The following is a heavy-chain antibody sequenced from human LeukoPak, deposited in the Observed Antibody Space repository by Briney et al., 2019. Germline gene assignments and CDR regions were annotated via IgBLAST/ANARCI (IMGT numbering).Heavy chain of an antibody. CDR3: TTNRPGGWFGELAV. V-gene: IGHV3-15*01. CDR1: GFSFYNAW. Sequence: GGSLRLSCATSGFSFYNAWMSWVRQAPGKGLEWVGRIKRKTDGGTSDYAAPVKGRFTISRDDSKNTLFLQMNSLKIDDTAVYHCTTNRPGGWFGELAVWGQGTTVTVSS. D-gene: IGHD3-10*01. CDR2: IKRKTDGGTS. J-gene: IGHJ6*01.